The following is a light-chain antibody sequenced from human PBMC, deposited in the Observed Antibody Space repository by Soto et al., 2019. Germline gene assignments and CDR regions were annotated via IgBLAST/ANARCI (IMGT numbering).Light chain of an antibody. V-gene: IGKV1-5*03. J-gene: IGKJ1*01. Sequence: DIKMTQSPSTLSASVGDRVIIICRASQSISSWLAWYQQKPGKAPKLLIYKASSLESGVPSRFSGSGSGTEFTLTISSLQPDDFATYYCQQYNSYLWTFGQGTKVDI. CDR1: QSISSW. CDR3: QQYNSYLWT. CDR2: KAS.